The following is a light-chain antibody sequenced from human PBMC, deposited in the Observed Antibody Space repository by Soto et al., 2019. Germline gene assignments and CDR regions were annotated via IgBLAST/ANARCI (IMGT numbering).Light chain of an antibody. CDR2: AAS. CDR3: QQANSFPLT. Sequence: DIQIAQSPSSLSSSVVERVTITALASQGISSWLAWYQQEPGKAPKLLIYAASSLQSGVPSRFSGRGSGTDFTLTISSPQPEDFAIYYCQQANSFPLTFGGGTKVDIK. CDR1: QGISSW. V-gene: IGKV1-12*01. J-gene: IGKJ4*01.